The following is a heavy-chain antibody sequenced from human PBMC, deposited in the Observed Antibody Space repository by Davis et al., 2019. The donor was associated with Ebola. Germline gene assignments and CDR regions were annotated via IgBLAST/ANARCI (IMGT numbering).Heavy chain of an antibody. Sequence: GESLKISCAASGFTFSSYAMHWVRQAPGKGLEWVANIKQDGSEQYYVDSVKGRFTISRDNAKNSLYLQMNSLRAEDTAVYYCARLETYYDFWSGYYYYYYGMDVWGQGTTVTVSS. CDR2: IKQDGSEQ. CDR1: GFTFSSYA. D-gene: IGHD3-3*01. V-gene: IGHV3-7*03. CDR3: ARLETYYDFWSGYYYYYYGMDV. J-gene: IGHJ6*02.